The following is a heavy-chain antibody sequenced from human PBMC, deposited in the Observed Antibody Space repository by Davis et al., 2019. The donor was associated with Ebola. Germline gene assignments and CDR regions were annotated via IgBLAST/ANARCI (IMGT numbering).Heavy chain of an antibody. CDR2: IYPGDSDT. CDR3: ARLVPYYDFWSGYYTGGWFDP. J-gene: IGHJ5*02. CDR1: GYSFTSYW. V-gene: IGHV5-51*01. Sequence: GESLKISCKGSGYSFTSYWIGWVRQMPGKGLEWMGIIYPGDSDTRYSPSFQGQVTISADKSISTAYLQWSSLKASDTAMYYCARLVPYYDFWSGYYTGGWFDPWGQGTLVTVSS. D-gene: IGHD3-3*01.